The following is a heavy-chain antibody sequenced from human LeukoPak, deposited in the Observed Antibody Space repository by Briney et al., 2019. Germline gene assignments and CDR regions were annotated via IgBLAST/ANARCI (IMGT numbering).Heavy chain of an antibody. J-gene: IGHJ4*02. CDR2: IYYSGST. D-gene: IGHD6-6*01. CDR3: ARHRGSSLYFDY. CDR1: GGSISGYY. Sequence: PSETLSLTCTVSGGSISGYYWSWIRQPPGKGLEWIGYIYYSGSTNYNPSLKSRVTISVDTSKNQFSLKLSSVTAADTAVYYCARHRGSSLYFDYWGQGTLVTVSS. V-gene: IGHV4-59*08.